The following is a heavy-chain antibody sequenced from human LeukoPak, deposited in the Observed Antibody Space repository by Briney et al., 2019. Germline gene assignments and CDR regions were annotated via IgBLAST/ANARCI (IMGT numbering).Heavy chain of an antibody. D-gene: IGHD4-17*01. CDR1: GYTFTSYG. V-gene: IGHV1-18*01. J-gene: IGHJ4*02. Sequence: ASVKVSCKASGYTFTSYGISWVRQAPGQGREWMGWISAYNGNTNYAQKLQGRVTMTTDTSTSTAYIELRSLRSDDTAVYYCARSDLYGDYPPGKYWGQGTLVTVSS. CDR2: ISAYNGNT. CDR3: ARSDLYGDYPPGKY.